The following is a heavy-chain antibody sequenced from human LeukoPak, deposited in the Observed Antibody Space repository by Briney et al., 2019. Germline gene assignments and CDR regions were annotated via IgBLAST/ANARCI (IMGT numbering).Heavy chain of an antibody. CDR3: ARGQNGDY. V-gene: IGHV1-24*01. CDR1: GYTLTELS. J-gene: IGHJ4*02. CDR2: FDPEDGET. Sequence: ASVKVSCKVSGYTLTELSMHWVRQAPGKGLEWMGGFDPEDGETIYAQKFQGGVTITADESTSTAYMELSSLRSEDTAVYYCARGQNGDYWGQGTLVTVSS.